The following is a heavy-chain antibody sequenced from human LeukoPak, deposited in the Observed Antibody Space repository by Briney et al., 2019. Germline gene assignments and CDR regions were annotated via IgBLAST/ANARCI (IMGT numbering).Heavy chain of an antibody. J-gene: IGHJ4*02. CDR3: VRGRLSTGDY. D-gene: IGHD4-17*01. CDR2: ISTNGGVT. CDR1: GFTFSRYA. Sequence: GGSLRLSCSASGFTFSRYAMHWVRQAPGKGLEYVSAISTNGGVTYYADSVKGRFTISRDNSKNTLYLQMSSLRAEDTAVFYCVRGRLSTGDYWGQGTLVTVSS. V-gene: IGHV3-64D*09.